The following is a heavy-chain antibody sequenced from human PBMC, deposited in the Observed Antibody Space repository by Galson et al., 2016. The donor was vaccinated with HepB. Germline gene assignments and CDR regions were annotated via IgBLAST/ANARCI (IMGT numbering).Heavy chain of an antibody. CDR2: ISDSGSAI. J-gene: IGHJ4*02. CDR1: GFTLTTYG. Sequence: SLRLSCAASGFTLTTYGMNWVRQAPGKGLEWVSYISDSGSAILYADSVKGRFTIFRDNAKNSLYLQMNSLSVEDTALYYCEAYCGDGSCHGNEYWGQGTLVTVSS. V-gene: IGHV3-48*04. CDR3: EAYCGDGSCHGNEY. D-gene: IGHD2-21*01.